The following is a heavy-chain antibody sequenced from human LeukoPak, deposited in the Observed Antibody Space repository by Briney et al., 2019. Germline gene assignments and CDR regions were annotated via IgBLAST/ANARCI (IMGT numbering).Heavy chain of an antibody. D-gene: IGHD7-27*01. CDR3: ARDGAGDPGYYYYGMDV. V-gene: IGHV1-69*13. CDR1: GGTFSSYA. CDR2: IIPIFGTA. J-gene: IGHJ6*02. Sequence: SGKVSCKASGGTFSSYAISWVRQAPGQGLEWMGGIIPIFGTANYAQKFQGRVTITADESTSTARMELSSLRSEDTAVYYCARDGAGDPGYYYYGMDVWGQGTTVTVSS.